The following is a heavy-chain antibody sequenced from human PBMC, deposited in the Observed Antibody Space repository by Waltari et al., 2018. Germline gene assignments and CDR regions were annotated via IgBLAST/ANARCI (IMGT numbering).Heavy chain of an antibody. CDR1: GGSISSYY. Sequence: QVQLQESGPGLVKPSETLSLTCTVSGGSISSYYWSCIRQPPGKGLEWIGYIYYSGSTNYNPSLKSRVTIAGDTSKNQFSLKLSSVTAADTAVYYCARTPFGTQWGYYYYYMDVWGKGTTVTISS. CDR3: ARTPFGTQWGYYYYYMDV. D-gene: IGHD3-10*01. V-gene: IGHV4-59*08. CDR2: IYYSGST. J-gene: IGHJ6*03.